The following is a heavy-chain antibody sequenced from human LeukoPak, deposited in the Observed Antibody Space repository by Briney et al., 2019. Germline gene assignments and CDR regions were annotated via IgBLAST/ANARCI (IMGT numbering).Heavy chain of an antibody. D-gene: IGHD3-22*01. V-gene: IGHV1-69*04. CDR2: IIPILGIA. Sequence: SVKVSCKASGGTFSSYAISWVRQAPGQALEWMGRIIPILGIASYAQKFQGRVTITADKSTSTAYMELSRLRSEDTAVYYCSRGASDSSGYARFDSWGQGTLVTVSS. J-gene: IGHJ5*01. CDR3: SRGASDSSGYARFDS. CDR1: GGTFSSYA.